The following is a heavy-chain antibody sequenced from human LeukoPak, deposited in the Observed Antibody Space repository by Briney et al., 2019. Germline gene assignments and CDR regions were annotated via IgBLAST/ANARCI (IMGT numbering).Heavy chain of an antibody. V-gene: IGHV4-59*01. J-gene: IGHJ3*02. CDR1: GGSISSYY. Sequence: ASETLSLTCTVSGGSISSYYWSWIRQPPGKGLEWIGYIYYSGSTNYNPSLKSRVTISVDTSKNQFSLKLSSVTAADTAVYYCAGPKIAATGDQNAFDIWGQGTMVTVSS. CDR2: IYYSGST. D-gene: IGHD6-13*01. CDR3: AGPKIAATGDQNAFDI.